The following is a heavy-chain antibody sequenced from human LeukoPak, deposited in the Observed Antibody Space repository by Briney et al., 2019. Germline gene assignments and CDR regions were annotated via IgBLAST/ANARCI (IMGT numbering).Heavy chain of an antibody. J-gene: IGHJ4*02. V-gene: IGHV5-51*01. Sequence: GESLKISCKGSGYSFTSYWIGWVRQMPGKGLEWMGIIYPGDSDTRYSPSFQSQVTISADKSISTAYLQWSSLKASDTAMYYCARLSPFGELFPAADYWGQGTLVTVSS. CDR3: ARLSPFGELFPAADY. D-gene: IGHD3-10*01. CDR2: IYPGDSDT. CDR1: GYSFTSYW.